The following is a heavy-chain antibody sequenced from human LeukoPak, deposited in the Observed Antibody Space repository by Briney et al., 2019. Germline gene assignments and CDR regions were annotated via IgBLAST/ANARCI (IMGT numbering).Heavy chain of an antibody. V-gene: IGHV3-23*01. CDR1: GFTFSSYG. CDR2: ISGRDSST. J-gene: IGHJ5*02. CDR3: ATSGGTYWS. D-gene: IGHD1-26*01. Sequence: PGGSLRLSCAASGFTFSSYGMSWVRQAPGKGLEWVSGISGRDSSTYYADSVKGRFTISRETSKNTLYLQMNSLRAEDTAVYYCATSGGTYWSWGQGTLVTVSS.